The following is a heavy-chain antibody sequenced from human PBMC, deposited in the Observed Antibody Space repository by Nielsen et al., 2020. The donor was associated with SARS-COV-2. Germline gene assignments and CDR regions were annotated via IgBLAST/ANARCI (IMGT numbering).Heavy chain of an antibody. D-gene: IGHD1-26*01. J-gene: IGHJ4*02. Sequence: GESLKISCAASGFTFSSYAMSWVRQAPGKGLEWVSAISGSGGSTYYADSVKGRFTISRDNSKNTLYLQMNSLRAEDTAVYYCAREGGVGATGLDYWGQGTLVTVSS. CDR1: GFTFSSYA. CDR2: ISGSGGST. CDR3: AREGGVGATGLDY. V-gene: IGHV3-23*01.